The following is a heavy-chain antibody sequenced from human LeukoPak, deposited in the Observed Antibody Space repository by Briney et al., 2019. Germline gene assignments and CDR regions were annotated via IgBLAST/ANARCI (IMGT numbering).Heavy chain of an antibody. CDR3: ARERWLQFADAFDI. Sequence: PSETLSLTCTVSGGSISSSSYYWGWVRQAPGKGLEWVANIKQDGSEKYYVDSVKGRFTISRDNAKNSLYLQMNSLRAEDTAVYYCARERWLQFADAFDIWGQGTMVTVSS. CDR2: IKQDGSEK. J-gene: IGHJ3*02. D-gene: IGHD5-24*01. V-gene: IGHV3-7*01. CDR1: GGSISSSSYY.